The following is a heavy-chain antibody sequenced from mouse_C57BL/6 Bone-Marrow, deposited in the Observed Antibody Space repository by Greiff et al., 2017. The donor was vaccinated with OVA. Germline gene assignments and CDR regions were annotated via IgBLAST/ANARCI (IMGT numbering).Heavy chain of an antibody. CDR2: IYPGDGDT. J-gene: IGHJ2*01. Sequence: VKLQESGPELVKPGASVKLSCKASGYAFSSSWMNWVKQRPGKGLEWIGRIYPGDGDTNYNGKFKGKATLTADKSSSTAYMQLSSLTSEDSAVYFCSKLTDYFDDWGQGTTLTVSS. D-gene: IGHD4-1*01. V-gene: IGHV1-82*01. CDR3: SKLTDYFDD. CDR1: GYAFSSSW.